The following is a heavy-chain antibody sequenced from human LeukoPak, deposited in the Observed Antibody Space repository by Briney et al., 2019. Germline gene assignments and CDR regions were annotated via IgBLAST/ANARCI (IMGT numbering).Heavy chain of an antibody. CDR1: GFTFSTSS. D-gene: IGHD2-2*01. CDR2: ISPSGRSI. V-gene: IGHV3-21*01. J-gene: IGHJ3*02. CDR3: ARNLPAARSDAFDI. Sequence: GGSLRLSCAASGFTFSTSSMNWVRQAPAKGLEWVSSISPSGRSIYYADSVKGRFTISRDNAKNSLYLQMNSLRAEDTAVYYCARNLPAARSDAFDIWGQGTMVTVSS.